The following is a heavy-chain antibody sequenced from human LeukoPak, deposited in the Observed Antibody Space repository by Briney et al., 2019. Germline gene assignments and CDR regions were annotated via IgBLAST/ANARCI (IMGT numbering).Heavy chain of an antibody. J-gene: IGHJ6*03. CDR3: ASSPNYYYYYMDV. CDR2: IYTSGST. Sequence: SETLSLTCTVSGGSISSYYWSWIRQPAGKGLEWIGRIYTSGSTNYSPSLKSRVTMPVDTSKNQFSLKLNSVTAADTAVYYCASSPNYYYYYMDVWGKGTTVTVSS. V-gene: IGHV4-4*07. CDR1: GGSISSYY.